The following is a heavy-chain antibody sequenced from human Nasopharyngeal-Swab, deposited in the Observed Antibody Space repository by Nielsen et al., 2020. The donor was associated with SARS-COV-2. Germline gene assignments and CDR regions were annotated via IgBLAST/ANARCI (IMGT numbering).Heavy chain of an antibody. CDR1: GFTFSSYS. D-gene: IGHD5-24*01. V-gene: IGHV3-48*01. CDR2: ISTSSTTI. CDR3: ASLIRNGYNLH. Sequence: GESLKISCAASGFTFSSYSMNWVRQAPGKGLEWVSYISTSSTTIYYADSVKGRFTISRDNAKNSLYLQMNSLRAEDTAVYYCASLIRNGYNLHWGQGTLVTVSS. J-gene: IGHJ4*02.